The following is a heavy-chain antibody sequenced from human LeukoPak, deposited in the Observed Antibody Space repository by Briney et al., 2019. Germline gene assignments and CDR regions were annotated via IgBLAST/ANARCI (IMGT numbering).Heavy chain of an antibody. D-gene: IGHD5-18*01. Sequence: GRSLRLSCAASGFTFSRYGMHWVRQAPGKGLEWVAFIRYDGSNKYYADSLKGRFTISRDNAKNSLSLLMNSLRAEDTAVYYCARDLSSRGYTYGTPAFTFDIWGQGTMVTVSS. V-gene: IGHV3-33*01. CDR2: IRYDGSNK. CDR1: GFTFSRYG. CDR3: ARDLSSRGYTYGTPAFTFDI. J-gene: IGHJ3*02.